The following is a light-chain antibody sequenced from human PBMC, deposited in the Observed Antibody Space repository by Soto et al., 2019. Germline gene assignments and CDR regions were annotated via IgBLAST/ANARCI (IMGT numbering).Light chain of an antibody. CDR3: SLYTSENTYV. V-gene: IGLV2-18*01. Sequence: QSVLTQPPSVSGSPGQSVTISCTGTSTDFVSYNRVSWYQQPPGTAPKLIIYEASNRPSGFPRRFSGSRSGNTASLTISGLQAADEADYYCSLYTSENTYVFGTGTKVTVL. CDR2: EAS. J-gene: IGLJ1*01. CDR1: STDFVSYNR.